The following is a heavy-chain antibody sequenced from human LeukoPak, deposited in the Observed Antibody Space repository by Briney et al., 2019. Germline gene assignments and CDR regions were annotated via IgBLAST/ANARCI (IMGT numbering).Heavy chain of an antibody. J-gene: IGHJ4*02. Sequence: SETLSLTCTVSGGSISSGDYYWSWIRQPPGKGLEWIGYIHYSGSTYYNPSLKSRVTISVDTSKNQFSLKLSSVTAADTAVYYCARVPHYYDSSGYYLLFDYWGQGTLVTVSS. CDR2: IHYSGST. CDR1: GGSISSGDYY. D-gene: IGHD3-22*01. CDR3: ARVPHYYDSSGYYLLFDY. V-gene: IGHV4-30-4*01.